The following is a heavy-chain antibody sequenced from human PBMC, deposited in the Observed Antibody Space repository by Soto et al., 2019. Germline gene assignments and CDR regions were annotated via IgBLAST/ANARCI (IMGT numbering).Heavy chain of an antibody. V-gene: IGHV3-74*01. CDR1: GFTFSSYW. Sequence: GGSLRLSCAASGFTFSSYWMHWVRQAPGKGLVWVSRINSDRSSTSYADSVKGRFTISRDNAKNTLYLQMNSLRAEDTAVYYCARELITTYYDYIWGSYRPNYYMDVWGKGTTVTVSS. CDR2: INSDRSST. CDR3: ARELITTYYDYIWGSYRPNYYMDV. D-gene: IGHD3-16*02. J-gene: IGHJ6*03.